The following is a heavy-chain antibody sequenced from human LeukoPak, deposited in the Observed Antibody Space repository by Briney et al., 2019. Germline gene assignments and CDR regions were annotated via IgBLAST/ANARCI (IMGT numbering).Heavy chain of an antibody. V-gene: IGHV4-59*01. Sequence: SETLSLTCTVSGGSISSYYWSWIRQPPGKGLEWIGYIYYSGSTNYNPSLKSRVTISVDTSKNQFSLKLSSVTAADTAVYYCARVGSTSYYYFYYMDVWGKGTTVTVSS. CDR2: IYYSGST. CDR3: ARVGSTSYYYFYYMDV. J-gene: IGHJ6*03. D-gene: IGHD2-2*01. CDR1: GGSISSYY.